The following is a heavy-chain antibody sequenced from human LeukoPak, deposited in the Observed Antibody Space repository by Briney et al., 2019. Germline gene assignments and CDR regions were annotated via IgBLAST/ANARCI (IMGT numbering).Heavy chain of an antibody. D-gene: IGHD3-10*01. CDR2: MYHSGST. Sequence: SETLSLTCTVSGGSISSSSYYWGWIRQPPGKGLEWIGSMYHSGSTYYNPSLKSRATISVDTPKNHFSLKLSSVTAADTAVYYCARRYYYVSGSYYNHFDPWGQGTLVTVSS. J-gene: IGHJ5*02. CDR3: ARRYYYVSGSYYNHFDP. V-gene: IGHV4-39*02. CDR1: GGSISSSSYY.